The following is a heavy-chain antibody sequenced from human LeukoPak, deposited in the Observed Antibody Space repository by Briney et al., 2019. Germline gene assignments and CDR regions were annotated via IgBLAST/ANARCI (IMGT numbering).Heavy chain of an antibody. J-gene: IGHJ6*02. CDR3: ARVPPGPNLYHGLDV. V-gene: IGHV4-59*01. CDR2: IYYSGST. D-gene: IGHD1-7*01. Sequence: SETLSRNSTVPGGSISSYYWSWIRQPPGKGLEWIGLIYYSGSTNYNPSLRSRVTMSVDTSKNQFSLKLISVTAADTAVYYCARVPPGPNLYHGLDVWAQGTTVTVFS. CDR1: GGSISSYY.